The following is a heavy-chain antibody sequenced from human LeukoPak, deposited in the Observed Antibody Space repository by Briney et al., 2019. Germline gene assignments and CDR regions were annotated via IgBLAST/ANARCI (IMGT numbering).Heavy chain of an antibody. CDR2: IYHSGST. V-gene: IGHV4-38-2*02. CDR3: ARYNGDYFPFDY. D-gene: IGHD4-17*01. J-gene: IGHJ4*02. CDR1: GYSISSGYY. Sequence: SETLSLTCTVSGYSISSGYYWGWIRQPPGKGLEWIGSIYHSGSTYYNPSLKSRVTISVDTSKNQFSLKLSSVTAADTAVYYCARYNGDYFPFDYWGQGTLVTVSS.